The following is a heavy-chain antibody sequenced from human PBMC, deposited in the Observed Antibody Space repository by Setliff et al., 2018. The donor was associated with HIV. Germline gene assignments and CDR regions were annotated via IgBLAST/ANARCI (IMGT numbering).Heavy chain of an antibody. CDR1: GYTFTGYI. J-gene: IGHJ4*02. V-gene: IGHV1-69*13. Sequence: SVKVSCKASGYTFTGYIIHWVRQAPGQGLEWMGGIIPIFGTTNYAQRFQGRVSITADASTSTAYMELSSLRSEDTAMYFCARDNYYDTSGAIGYWGQGTMVTVSS. CDR2: IIPIFGTT. D-gene: IGHD3-22*01. CDR3: ARDNYYDTSGAIGY.